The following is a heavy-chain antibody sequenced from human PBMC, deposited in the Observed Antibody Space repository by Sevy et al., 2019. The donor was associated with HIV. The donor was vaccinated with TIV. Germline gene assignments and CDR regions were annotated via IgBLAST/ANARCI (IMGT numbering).Heavy chain of an antibody. CDR2: ISNSGRNI. Sequence: GGSLRLSCAASVFVFSDYYKTWIRQAPGKGLECISYISNSGRNIYYADSVKGRFTISRDNAKNSLHLEMNSLRVEDTAIYYCAKEHHYDFWSGYYTFHYYYYGMDVWGQGTTVTVSS. CDR3: AKEHHYDFWSGYYTFHYYYYGMDV. V-gene: IGHV3-11*01. CDR1: VFVFSDYY. D-gene: IGHD3-3*01. J-gene: IGHJ6*02.